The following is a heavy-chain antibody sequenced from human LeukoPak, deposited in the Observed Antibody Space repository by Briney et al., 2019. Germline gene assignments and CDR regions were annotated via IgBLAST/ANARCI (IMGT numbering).Heavy chain of an antibody. V-gene: IGHV1-18*01. J-gene: IGHJ4*02. CDR3: ARGRVTYYYDSSGYYYFDY. CDR2: ISAYNGNT. Sequence: ASVKISCKASGYTFTSYGISWVRQAPGHGLEWMGWISAYNGNTNYAQKLQGRVTMTTDTSTSTAYMQLRSLRSDDTAVYYCARGRVTYYYDSSGYYYFDYWGQGTLVTVSS. D-gene: IGHD3-22*01. CDR1: GYTFTSYG.